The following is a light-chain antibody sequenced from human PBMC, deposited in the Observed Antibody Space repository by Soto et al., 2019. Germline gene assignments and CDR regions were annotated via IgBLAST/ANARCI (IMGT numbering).Light chain of an antibody. J-gene: IGKJ2*01. Sequence: EIVLTQSPATLSLSQGERATLSCGASQIVSSSYLAWYQQKPGLAPRLLIYDASSRATGIPDRFSGSGSGTDFTLIISRLEPEDFAVYYCQQYGTSPFTFGHGTKMEIK. V-gene: IGKV3D-20*01. CDR1: QIVSSSY. CDR2: DAS. CDR3: QQYGTSPFT.